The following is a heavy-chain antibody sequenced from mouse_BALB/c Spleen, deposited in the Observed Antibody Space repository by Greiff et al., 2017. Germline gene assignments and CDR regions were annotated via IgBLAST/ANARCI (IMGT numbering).Heavy chain of an antibody. Sequence: EVQLVESGGGLVQPGGSRKLSCAASGFTFSSFGMHWVRQAPEKGLEWVAYISSGSSTIYYADTVKGRFTISRDNPKNTLFLQMTSLRSEDTAMYYCARRGYGNYFDYWGQGTTLTVSS. J-gene: IGHJ2*01. V-gene: IGHV5-17*02. CDR2: ISSGSSTI. CDR1: GFTFSSFG. CDR3: ARRGYGNYFDY. D-gene: IGHD2-1*01.